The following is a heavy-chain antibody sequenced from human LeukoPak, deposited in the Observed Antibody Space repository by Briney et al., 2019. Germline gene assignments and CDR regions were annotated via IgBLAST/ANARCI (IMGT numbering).Heavy chain of an antibody. V-gene: IGHV1-2*06. CDR2: INPNSGGT. Sequence: ASVKVCCKASGYTFTGYYMHWVRQAPGQGLEWMGRINPNSGGTNYAQKFQGRVTMTRDTSISTAYMELSRLRSDDTAVYYCARSGFDSYEMFGYWGQGTLVTVSS. D-gene: IGHD5-18*01. J-gene: IGHJ4*02. CDR1: GYTFTGYY. CDR3: ARSGFDSYEMFGY.